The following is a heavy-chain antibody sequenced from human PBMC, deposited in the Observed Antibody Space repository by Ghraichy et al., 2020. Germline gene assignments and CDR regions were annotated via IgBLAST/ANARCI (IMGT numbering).Heavy chain of an antibody. D-gene: IGHD2-2*01. CDR1: GLTFSRHW. CDR3: AARACSITRCFNNAYSNFDH. Sequence: LSLTCVVSGLTFSRHWMTWVRQVPGKGLEWVANINPDGSESYYADSVKGRFTISRDNAKNSIYLQMHSLRAEDTAVYCCAARACSITRCFNNAYSNFDHRGRGTQVIVSS. CDR2: INPDGSES. V-gene: IGHV3-7*03. J-gene: IGHJ4*02.